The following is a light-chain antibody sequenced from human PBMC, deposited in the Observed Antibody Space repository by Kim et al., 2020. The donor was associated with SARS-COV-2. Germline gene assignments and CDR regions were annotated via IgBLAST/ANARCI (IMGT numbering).Light chain of an antibody. CDR1: QSVSRN. Sequence: SVSPGERATLSCRASQSVSRNLACYQQKPGQAPRLLISGASTWATGIPARFSGSGSGTEFTLTISSLQSEDFAVYYCQQYNNWPYTFGQGTKLEI. J-gene: IGKJ2*01. CDR2: GAS. CDR3: QQYNNWPYT. V-gene: IGKV3-15*01.